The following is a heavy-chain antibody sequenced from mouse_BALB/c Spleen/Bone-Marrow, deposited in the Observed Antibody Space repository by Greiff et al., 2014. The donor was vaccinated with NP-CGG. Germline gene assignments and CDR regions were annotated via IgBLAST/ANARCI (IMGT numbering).Heavy chain of an antibody. J-gene: IGHJ2*01. V-gene: IGHV1-87*01. CDR3: ARGRNYYGSSYYFDY. D-gene: IGHD1-1*01. Sequence: VKLVESGAELARPGASVKLPCKASGYTFTSYWMQWVKQRPGQGLEWIGAIYPGDGDTRYTQKFKGKATLTADKSSSTAYMQLSSLASEDSAVYYCARGRNYYGSSYYFDYWGQGTTLTVAS. CDR2: IYPGDGDT. CDR1: GYTFTSYW.